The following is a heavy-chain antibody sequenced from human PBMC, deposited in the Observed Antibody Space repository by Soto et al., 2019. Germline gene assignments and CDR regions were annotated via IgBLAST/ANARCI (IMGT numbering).Heavy chain of an antibody. V-gene: IGHV3-23*01. CDR2: ISAGGSDT. CDR3: ASVPIWCGSSSCYTEGFDS. J-gene: IGHJ4*02. D-gene: IGHD2-2*01. CDR1: GFVFSDYA. Sequence: LRLSCVASGFVFSDYAMSWVRQAPGKGLEWVSAISAGGSDTYYADSVKGRFTVSRVNSESTLYLQMNTLRAEDTAIYYCASVPIWCGSSSCYTEGFDSWGQGTLVTVSS.